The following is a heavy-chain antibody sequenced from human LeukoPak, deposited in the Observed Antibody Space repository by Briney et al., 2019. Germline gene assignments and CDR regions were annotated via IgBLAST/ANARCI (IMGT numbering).Heavy chain of an antibody. J-gene: IGHJ4*02. V-gene: IGHV2-5*01. CDR2: HYWNNDM. CDR1: GFSLSTTGVA. Sequence: ESGPTLVNPTQTLTLTCTFSGFSLSTTGVAVSWIRQPPGKALEWLAVHYWNNDMSYSPSLQNRLTITNDTSKNQVVLIMTNMDPVDTATYYCAHKGRGSGSYTMWGQGTLVTVSS. D-gene: IGHD3-10*01. CDR3: AHKGRGSGSYTM.